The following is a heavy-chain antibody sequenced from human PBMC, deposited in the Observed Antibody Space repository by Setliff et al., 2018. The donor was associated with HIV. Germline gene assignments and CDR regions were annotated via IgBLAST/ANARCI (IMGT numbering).Heavy chain of an antibody. CDR1: GYTFTSYY. CDR2: INPSGGSS. Sequence: ASVKVSCKASGYTFTSYYMNWVRQAPGQGLEWMGIINPSGGSSTYALKFQGRVTMTANESTNTAHMELSSLRSADTAMYYCATVFYYDSESFSLDYWGQGMLVTAPQ. J-gene: IGHJ4*02. V-gene: IGHV1-46*01. D-gene: IGHD3-10*01. CDR3: ATVFYYDSESFSLDY.